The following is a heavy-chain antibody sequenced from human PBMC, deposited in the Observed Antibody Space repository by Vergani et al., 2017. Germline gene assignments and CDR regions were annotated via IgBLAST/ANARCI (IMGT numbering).Heavy chain of an antibody. D-gene: IGHD3-16*01. Sequence: QVQLVQSGAEVKKPGSSVKVSCKASGGTFSSYAISWVRQAPGQGLEWMGGIIPIFGTANYAQKFQGRVTITADESTSTAYMELSSLRHEDTALYFCVXDNDYDADGPFDLWGRGTLVTVSS. J-gene: IGHJ2*01. CDR1: GGTFSSYA. V-gene: IGHV1-69*01. CDR2: IIPIFGTA. CDR3: VXDNDYDADGPFDL.